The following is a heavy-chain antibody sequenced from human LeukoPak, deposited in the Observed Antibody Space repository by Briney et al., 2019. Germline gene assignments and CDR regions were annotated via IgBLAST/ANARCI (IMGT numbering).Heavy chain of an antibody. CDR2: FDPEDGET. CDR1: GYTLTELS. Sequence: ASVKVSCKVSGYTLTELSMHWVRQAPGKGLEWMGGFDPEDGETIYAQKFQGRVTMTEDTSTDTAYMELSSLRSEDTAVYYCATDRGRAVAGIYYYGMDVWGQGTTVTVAS. J-gene: IGHJ6*02. CDR3: ATDRGRAVAGIYYYGMDV. D-gene: IGHD6-19*01. V-gene: IGHV1-24*01.